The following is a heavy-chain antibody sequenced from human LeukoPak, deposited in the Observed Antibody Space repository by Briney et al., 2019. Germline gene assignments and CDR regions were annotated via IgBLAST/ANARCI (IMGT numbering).Heavy chain of an antibody. Sequence: GGSLRLSCAASGFTFSDYNMRWIRQAPGKGLEWVSSISRSGSTKYYADSVKGRFTISRDNAKNSLFLQMNSLRAEDTAVYYCARDLTMITFGGVIRFDPWGQGTLVTVSS. CDR2: ISRSGSTK. CDR1: GFTFSDYN. CDR3: ARDLTMITFGGVIRFDP. D-gene: IGHD3-16*02. J-gene: IGHJ5*02. V-gene: IGHV3-11*01.